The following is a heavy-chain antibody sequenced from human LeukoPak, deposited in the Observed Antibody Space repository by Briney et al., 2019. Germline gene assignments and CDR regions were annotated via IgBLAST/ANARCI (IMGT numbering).Heavy chain of an antibody. CDR1: GFTFSSYG. Sequence: PGGTLRLSCAASGFTFSSYGMSWVRQAPGKGLEWVSGINWNGGSTGYADSVKGRFTISRDNAKNSLYLQMNSLRAEDTALYYCAREGSIAARHTDYYYYVDVWGKGTTVTVSS. D-gene: IGHD6-6*01. CDR2: INWNGGST. V-gene: IGHV3-20*04. CDR3: AREGSIAARHTDYYYYVDV. J-gene: IGHJ6*03.